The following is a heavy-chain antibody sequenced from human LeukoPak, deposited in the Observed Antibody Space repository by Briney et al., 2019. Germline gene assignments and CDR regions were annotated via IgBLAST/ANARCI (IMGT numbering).Heavy chain of an antibody. V-gene: IGHV1-2*02. CDR3: ARPNGDYYNWFDP. J-gene: IGHJ5*02. CDR2: INPNSGDT. D-gene: IGHD4-17*01. Sequence: ASVMVSCRASGYTFTAYHIHWVRQAPGQGLEWMGWINPNSGDTNYAQKFQGRVTLTRDTSITTAYLELTDLRSDDTAVYYCARPNGDYYNWFDPCGQGTLVTVSS. CDR1: GYTFTAYH.